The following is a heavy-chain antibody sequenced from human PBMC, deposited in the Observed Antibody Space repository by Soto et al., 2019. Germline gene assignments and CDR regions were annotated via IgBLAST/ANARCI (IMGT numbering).Heavy chain of an antibody. Sequence: LRLSCAASGFTFSSYGMHWVRQAPGKGLEWVAVISYDGSNKYYADSVKGRFTISRDNSKNTLYLQMNSLRAEDTAVYYCAKDLKSGAYYYYGMDVWGQGTTVTVSS. D-gene: IGHD3-10*01. CDR1: GFTFSSYG. V-gene: IGHV3-30*18. J-gene: IGHJ6*02. CDR2: ISYDGSNK. CDR3: AKDLKSGAYYYYGMDV.